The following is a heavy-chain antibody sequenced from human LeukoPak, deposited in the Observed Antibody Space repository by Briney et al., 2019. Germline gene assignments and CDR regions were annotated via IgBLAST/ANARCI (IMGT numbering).Heavy chain of an antibody. V-gene: IGHV3-74*03. CDR3: VKGEGYCGGGGCYRY. CDR2: INYDGSST. Sequence: AGGSLRLSCAATGFTFSSYWMHWIRQVPGKGLMWVSRINYDGSSTMYADSVKGRFTISRDNAKNTLHLQLNSLRAEDTAVYYCVKGEGYCGGGGCYRYWGQGALVSVTS. CDR1: GFTFSSYW. D-gene: IGHD2-15*01. J-gene: IGHJ4*02.